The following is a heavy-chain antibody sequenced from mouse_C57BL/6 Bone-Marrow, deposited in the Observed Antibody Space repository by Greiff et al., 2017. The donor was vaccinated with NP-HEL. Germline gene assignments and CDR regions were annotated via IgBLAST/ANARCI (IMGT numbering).Heavy chain of an antibody. CDR2: IHPSDSDT. V-gene: IGHV1-74*01. CDR1: GYTFTSYW. CDR3: AIPGYYGLVDY. Sequence: QVQLQQPGAELVKPGASVKVSCKASGYTFTSYWMHWVKQRPGQGLEWIGRIHPSDSDTNYNQKFKGKATLTVDKSSSTAYMQRSSLTSEDAAVYYGAIPGYYGLVDYGGQGTTLTVSS. D-gene: IGHD1-1*01. J-gene: IGHJ2*01.